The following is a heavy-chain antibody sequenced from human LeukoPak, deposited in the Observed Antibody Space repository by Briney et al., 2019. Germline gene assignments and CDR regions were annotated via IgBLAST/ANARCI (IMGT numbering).Heavy chain of an antibody. V-gene: IGHV4-30-4*07. D-gene: IGHD6-13*01. J-gene: IGHJ5*02. CDR3: ARHVAAAVSFDP. Sequence: PSQTLSLTCAVSGGSISSGTYSWSWIRQPPGKGLEWIGYIYYSGGTYYNPSLKSRVTISVDTSKNQFSLKLSSVTAADTAVYYCARHVAAAVSFDPWGQGTLVTVSS. CDR2: IYYSGGT. CDR1: GGSISSGTYS.